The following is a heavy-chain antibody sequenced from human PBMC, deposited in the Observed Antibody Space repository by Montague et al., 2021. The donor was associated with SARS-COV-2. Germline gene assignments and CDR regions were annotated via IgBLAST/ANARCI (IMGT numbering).Heavy chain of an antibody. Sequence: SETLSLTCTVSGGSITNNIDYWAWIRQPPGKGLEWIGSIYYTGNTYYNRSLKSRVTISVVTSKNHFTLKLSSVTAAETAVYYCARLKRYFDSSGSPSAFDFWGQGTKVTVAS. CDR1: GGSITNNIDY. V-gene: IGHV4-39*02. CDR3: ARLKRYFDSSGSPSAFDF. CDR2: IYYTGNT. D-gene: IGHD3-22*01. J-gene: IGHJ3*01.